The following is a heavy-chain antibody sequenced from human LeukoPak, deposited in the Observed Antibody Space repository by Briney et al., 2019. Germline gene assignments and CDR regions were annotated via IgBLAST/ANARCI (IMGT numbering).Heavy chain of an antibody. D-gene: IGHD5-18*01. V-gene: IGHV4-59*01. CDR3: ARSPRYSYGAYYFDY. J-gene: IGHJ4*02. CDR1: GGSISSYY. Sequence: SETLSLTCTVSGGSISSYYWSWIRQPPGKGLEWIGYIYYSGSTNYNPSLKSRVTISVDTSKNQFSLKLSSVTAADTAVYYCARSPRYSYGAYYFDYWGQGTLVTVSS. CDR2: IYYSGST.